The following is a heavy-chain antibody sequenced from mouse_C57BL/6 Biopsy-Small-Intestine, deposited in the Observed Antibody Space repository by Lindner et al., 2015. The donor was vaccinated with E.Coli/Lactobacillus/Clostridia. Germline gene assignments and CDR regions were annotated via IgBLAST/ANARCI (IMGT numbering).Heavy chain of an antibody. CDR1: GYTFTNYW. CDR2: IYPGGGYT. CDR3: ARDGYYGAMDY. J-gene: IGHJ4*01. V-gene: IGHV1-63*01. D-gene: IGHD2-3*01. Sequence: VQLQESGAELVRLGTSVKMSCKASGYTFTNYWIGWAKQRPGHGLEWIGDIYPGGGYTNYNEKFKGKATLTADKSSSTAYMQFSSLTSEDSAIYYCARDGYYGAMDYWGQGTSVTVSS.